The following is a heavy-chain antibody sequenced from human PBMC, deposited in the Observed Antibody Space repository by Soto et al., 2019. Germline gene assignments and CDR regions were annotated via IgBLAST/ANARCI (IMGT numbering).Heavy chain of an antibody. CDR1: GGTFSSYA. J-gene: IGHJ5*02. CDR2: IIPIFGTA. CDR3: AREGSLSGVVAATPDLANWFDP. V-gene: IGHV1-69*01. Sequence: QVQLVQSGAEVKKPGSSVKVSCKASGGTFSSYAISWVRQAPGQGLEWMGGIIPIFGTANYAQKYQGRVTNTADESTSTSYNDLSSLGSEDMALYYGAREGSLSGVVAATPDLANWFDPWGQGTLVTVSS. D-gene: IGHD2-15*01.